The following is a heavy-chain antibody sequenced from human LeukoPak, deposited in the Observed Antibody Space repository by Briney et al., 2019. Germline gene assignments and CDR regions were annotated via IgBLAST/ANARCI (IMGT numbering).Heavy chain of an antibody. V-gene: IGHV3-23*01. D-gene: IGHD5-12*01. CDR3: AKDRYSGYAYDAFDI. Sequence: PGGSLRLSCAASGFTFSSYVMSWVRQAPGKGLEWVSAISGSGGSTYYADSVKGRFTISRDNSKNTLYLQMNSLRAEDTAVYYCAKDRYSGYAYDAFDIWGQGTMVTVSS. CDR2: ISGSGGST. J-gene: IGHJ3*02. CDR1: GFTFSSYV.